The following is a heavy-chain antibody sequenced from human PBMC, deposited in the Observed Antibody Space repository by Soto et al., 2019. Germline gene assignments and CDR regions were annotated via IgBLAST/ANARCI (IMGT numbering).Heavy chain of an antibody. V-gene: IGHV3-33*01. Sequence: QVQLVESGGGVVQPGRSLRLSCAASGFTFSSYGMHWVRQAPGKGLEWVAVIWYDGSNKYYADSVKGRFTISRDNSKNTLYLQMNSLRAEDTAVYYCARGRGGYYYYYYMEVWGKGTTVTVSS. D-gene: IGHD2-15*01. J-gene: IGHJ6*03. CDR3: ARGRGGYYYYYYMEV. CDR1: GFTFSSYG. CDR2: IWYDGSNK.